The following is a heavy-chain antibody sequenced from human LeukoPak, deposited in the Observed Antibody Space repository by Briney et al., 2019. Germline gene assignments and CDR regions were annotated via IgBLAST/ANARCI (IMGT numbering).Heavy chain of an antibody. J-gene: IGHJ4*02. Sequence: GGSLRLSCAASGFMFRSYGMNWVRQAPGKGLEWVSSISSSSSYIYYADSVKGRFTISRDNAKNSLYLQMNSLRAEDTAVYYCARSSRPYCSGGSCSCFDYWGQGTLVTVSS. CDR2: ISSSSSYI. V-gene: IGHV3-21*01. CDR1: GFMFRSYG. CDR3: ARSSRPYCSGGSCSCFDY. D-gene: IGHD2-15*01.